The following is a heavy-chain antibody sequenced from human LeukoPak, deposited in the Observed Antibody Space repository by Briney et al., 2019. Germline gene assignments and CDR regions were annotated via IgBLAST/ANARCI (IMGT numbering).Heavy chain of an antibody. Sequence: GASVKVSCKASGGTFSSYAISWVRQAPGQGLEWMGGIIPIFGTANYAQKFQGRVTITTDESTSTAYMELSSLRSEDTAVYYCAGADTAMVGDYYMDVWGKGTTVTVSS. CDR1: GGTFSSYA. V-gene: IGHV1-69*05. D-gene: IGHD5-18*01. J-gene: IGHJ6*03. CDR3: AGADTAMVGDYYMDV. CDR2: IIPIFGTA.